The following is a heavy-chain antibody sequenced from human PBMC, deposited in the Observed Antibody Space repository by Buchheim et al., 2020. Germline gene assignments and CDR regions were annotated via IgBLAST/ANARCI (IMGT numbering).Heavy chain of an antibody. CDR1: GHSFSSHW. V-gene: IGHV5-51*01. J-gene: IGHJ6*03. CDR2: IYACDSDT. D-gene: IGHD1-26*01. CDR3: ATVRSGYYYFLDV. Sequence: EVQLVQSESEMKKPGESLKISCKISGHSFSSHWIGWVRQMPGKGLQWMGLIYACDSDTRYSPSFQGLVTMSVDKSNNTAYLKWSSLKASDTAIYYCATVRSGYYYFLDVWGKGTT.